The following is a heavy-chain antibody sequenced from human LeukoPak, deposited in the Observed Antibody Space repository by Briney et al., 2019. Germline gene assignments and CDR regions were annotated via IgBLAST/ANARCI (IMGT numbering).Heavy chain of an antibody. CDR3: ARGWYSSSWYFY. CDR1: GGSFSGYY. CDR2: INHSGST. V-gene: IGHV4-34*01. J-gene: IGHJ4*02. Sequence: SETLSLTCAVYGGSFSGYYWSWIRQPPGKGLEWIGEINHSGSTNYNPSLKSRVTISVDTSKNQFTLKLSSVTAADTAVYYCARGWYSSSWYFYWGQGTLVTVSS. D-gene: IGHD6-13*01.